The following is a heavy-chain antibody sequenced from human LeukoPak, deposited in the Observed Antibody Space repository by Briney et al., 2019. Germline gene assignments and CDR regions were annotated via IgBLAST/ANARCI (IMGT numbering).Heavy chain of an antibody. J-gene: IGHJ4*02. Sequence: GGSLRLSCAASGFIFSNYAMTWVRQVPGKGLEWVSGLSGSGGRTDYADFVKGRFTVSRDNSENTLFLQMNSLTADDTAVYYCAKAVFAYNSALDYWGQGTVVTVSS. CDR1: GFIFSNYA. D-gene: IGHD1-1*01. V-gene: IGHV3-23*01. CDR2: LSGSGGRT. CDR3: AKAVFAYNSALDY.